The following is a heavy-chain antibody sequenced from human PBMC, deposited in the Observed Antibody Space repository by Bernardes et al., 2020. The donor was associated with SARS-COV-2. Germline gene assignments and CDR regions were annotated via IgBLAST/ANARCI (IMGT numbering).Heavy chain of an antibody. CDR3: AKLPVYSGYDWWYDY. V-gene: IGHV3-23*01. D-gene: IGHD5-12*01. CDR2: ISGSGGST. CDR1: RFTLSSYA. Sequence: GGSLRLSCAASRFTLSSYAMSWVRQAPGKGLEWVSAISGSGGSTYYADSVKGRFTISRDNSKNTLYLQMNSLRAEDTAVYYCAKLPVYSGYDWWYDYWGQGTLVTVSS. J-gene: IGHJ4*02.